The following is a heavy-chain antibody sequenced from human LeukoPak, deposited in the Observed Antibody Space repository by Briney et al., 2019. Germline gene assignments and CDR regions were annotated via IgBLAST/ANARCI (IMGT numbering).Heavy chain of an antibody. V-gene: IGHV3-53*01. Sequence: GVSLRLSCAASGFTVSAYAMAWVRQAPGKGLEWVSTIYDDNTYYADSVKGRFTISRDNSKNTLYLQMNSLRAEDTAVYYCARRGSYWDFDYWGQGTLVTVSS. CDR2: IYDDNT. CDR3: ARRGSYWDFDY. CDR1: GFTVSAYA. D-gene: IGHD1-26*01. J-gene: IGHJ4*02.